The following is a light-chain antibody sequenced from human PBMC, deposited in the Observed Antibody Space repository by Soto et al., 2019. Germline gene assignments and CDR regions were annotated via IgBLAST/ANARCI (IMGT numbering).Light chain of an antibody. CDR3: QSYDRTLSGFV. V-gene: IGLV1-40*01. CDR2: GNN. Sequence: QSVLTQPPSVSGAPGQRVTIYCTGSSSNTGAGYDVHWYKQFPGTAPKLLIYGNNNRPSGVPGRFSGSKSGTSASLAITGLQVEDEADYYCQSYDRTLSGFVFGTGTKLTVL. CDR1: SSNTGAGYD. J-gene: IGLJ1*01.